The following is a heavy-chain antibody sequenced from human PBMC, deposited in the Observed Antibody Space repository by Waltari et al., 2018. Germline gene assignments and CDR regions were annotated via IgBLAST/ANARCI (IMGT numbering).Heavy chain of an antibody. J-gene: IGHJ3*01. Sequence: EVQLVETGGGLIQPGGSLRLSCAVPGFIVSSNYMSWVRQAPGKGLEWVSFIYAGGGSYAADSVGGRFTISRDNSKNTLYLEMNTLRADDTAVYYCATLGAYLGAFDVWDQGTMVTVSS. CDR2: IYAGGGS. V-gene: IGHV3-53*02. D-gene: IGHD3-16*01. CDR1: GFIVSSNY. CDR3: ATLGAYLGAFDV.